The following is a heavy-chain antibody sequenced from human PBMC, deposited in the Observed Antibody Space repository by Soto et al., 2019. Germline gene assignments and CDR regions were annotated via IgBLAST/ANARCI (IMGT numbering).Heavy chain of an antibody. CDR2: ISSSSSYI. Sequence: PGGSLRLSCAASGFTFSSYSMNWVRQAPGKGLEWVSSISSSSSYIYYADSVKGRFTISRDNAENSLYLQMNSLRAEDTAVYYCARPLAAAGPLGYWGQGTLVTVSS. V-gene: IGHV3-21*01. CDR1: GFTFSSYS. CDR3: ARPLAAAGPLGY. D-gene: IGHD6-13*01. J-gene: IGHJ4*02.